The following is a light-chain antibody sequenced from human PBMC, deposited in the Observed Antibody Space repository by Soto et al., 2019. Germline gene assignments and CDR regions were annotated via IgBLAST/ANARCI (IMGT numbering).Light chain of an antibody. Sequence: QSALTQPPSASGSPGQSVTISCTGTSSDVGAYNYVSWYQQHPGKAPKLIIYEVTKRPSGVPDRFSGSKSGNTASLTVSGLQPEDESDYYCSSYAGDKNVFGTGTKLTVL. CDR2: EVT. CDR3: SSYAGDKNV. V-gene: IGLV2-8*01. CDR1: SSDVGAYNY. J-gene: IGLJ1*01.